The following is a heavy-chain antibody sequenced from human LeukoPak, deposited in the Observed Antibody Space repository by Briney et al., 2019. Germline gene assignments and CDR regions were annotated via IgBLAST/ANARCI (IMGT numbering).Heavy chain of an antibody. CDR3: AKEVRESAWFYFDY. J-gene: IGHJ4*02. D-gene: IGHD3-10*01. CDR2: IRSSGDST. V-gene: IGHV3-23*01. CDR1: GFTFKTYA. Sequence: PGGSLRLSCAASGFTFKTYAMSCVRQAPGKGLEWVSGIRSSGDSTYYADSVKGRFTISRDNSRNTLYLQMNSLSAEDTAVYYCAKEVRESAWFYFDYWGQGTLATVSS.